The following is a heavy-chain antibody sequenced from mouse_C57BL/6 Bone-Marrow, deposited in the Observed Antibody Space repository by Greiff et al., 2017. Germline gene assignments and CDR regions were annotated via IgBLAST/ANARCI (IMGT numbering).Heavy chain of an antibody. CDR2: IYPRSGNT. CDR1: GYTFTSYG. Sequence: VMLVESGAELARPGASVKLSCKASGYTFTSYGISWVKQRTGQGLEWIGEIYPRSGNTYYNEKFKGKATLTADKSSSTAYMELRSLTSEDSAVYFCARWGNPYYFDYWGQGTTLTVSS. CDR3: ARWGNPYYFDY. D-gene: IGHD2-1*01. V-gene: IGHV1-81*01. J-gene: IGHJ2*01.